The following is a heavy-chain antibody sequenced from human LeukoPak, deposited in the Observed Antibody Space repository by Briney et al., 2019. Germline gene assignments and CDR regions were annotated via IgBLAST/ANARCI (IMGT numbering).Heavy chain of an antibody. D-gene: IGHD6-13*01. J-gene: IGHJ4*02. Sequence: SETLSLTCTVSGGSISSSSYYWGWIRQPPGKGLEWIGSIYYSGSTYYNPSLKSRVTISVDASKNQFSLKLSSVTAADTAVYYCARRKQQLAFDYWGQGTLVTVSS. CDR2: IYYSGST. CDR1: GGSISSSSYY. CDR3: ARRKQQLAFDY. V-gene: IGHV4-39*01.